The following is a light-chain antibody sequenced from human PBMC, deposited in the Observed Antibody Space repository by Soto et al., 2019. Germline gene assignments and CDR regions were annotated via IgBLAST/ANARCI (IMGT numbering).Light chain of an antibody. J-gene: IGKJ1*01. CDR2: GAS. Sequence: EIVLTQSPGTLSLSAGERATLSCRASQSINNNYLAWYQQKPGQAPTVLIYGASSRAPGIPDRFSGSGSGTDFTLTISRLEPEDFVVYYCQPYDASPTFGQGTKVEIK. CDR3: QPYDASPT. V-gene: IGKV3-20*01. CDR1: QSINNNY.